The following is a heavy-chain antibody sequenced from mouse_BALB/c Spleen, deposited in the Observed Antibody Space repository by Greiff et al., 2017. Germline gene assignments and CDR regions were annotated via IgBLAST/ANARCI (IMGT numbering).Heavy chain of an antibody. CDR3: ARVDYDEAWFAY. J-gene: IGHJ3*01. CDR2: ISSGGSYT. Sequence: EVKVVESGGGLVKPGGSLKLSCAASGFTFSSYAMSWVRQSPEKRLEWVAEISSGGSYTYYPDTVTGRFTISRDNAKNTLYLEMSSLRSEDTAMYYCARVDYDEAWFAYWGQGTLVTVSA. CDR1: GFTFSSYA. D-gene: IGHD2-4*01. V-gene: IGHV5-9-4*01.